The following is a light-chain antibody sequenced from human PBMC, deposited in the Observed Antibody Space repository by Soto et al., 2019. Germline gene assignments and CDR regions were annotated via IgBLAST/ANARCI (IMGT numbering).Light chain of an antibody. Sequence: DIQMTQSPSTLSASVGDTVTITCRASESIDNWLAWYQQKPGKAPKLLIFAASTLVRGVPSRFSGCGSGTEFTLTISSLQADDYATFYCQQYHTDWTFGQGTKVEIK. J-gene: IGKJ1*01. CDR3: QQYHTDWT. CDR1: ESIDNW. V-gene: IGKV1-5*01. CDR2: AAS.